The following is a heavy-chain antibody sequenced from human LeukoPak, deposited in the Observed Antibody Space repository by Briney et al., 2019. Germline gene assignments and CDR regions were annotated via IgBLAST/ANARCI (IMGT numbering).Heavy chain of an antibody. CDR1: GLTFSSYS. Sequence: GGSLRLSCAASGLTFSSYSFNWVRQAPGKGLEWVSSITPTSSYIYYAYSLKGRFTISRDNANNSLYLQMNSLRAEDTAVYYCARLRRNNDNSGYYYYYDYWGQGTLVTVSS. D-gene: IGHD3-22*01. J-gene: IGHJ4*02. CDR2: ITPTSSYI. V-gene: IGHV3-21*01. CDR3: ARLRRNNDNSGYYYYYDY.